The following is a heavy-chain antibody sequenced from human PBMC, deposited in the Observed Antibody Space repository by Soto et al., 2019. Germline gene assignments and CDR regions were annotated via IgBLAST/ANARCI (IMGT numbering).Heavy chain of an antibody. CDR2: IDPTGGRT. CDR3: ARELQFPHQETGMDV. J-gene: IGHJ6*02. CDR1: GYTFENYY. D-gene: IGHD2-15*01. Sequence: QVHLVQSGAAVKKPGASVKVSCKASGYTFENYYVHWVRQAPGQGLELLAMIDPTGGRTTCAQKFQDRVTVTRDTSTSTVYMELSSLRSNDTALYYCARELQFPHQETGMDVWGQGTTVTVSS. V-gene: IGHV1-46*02.